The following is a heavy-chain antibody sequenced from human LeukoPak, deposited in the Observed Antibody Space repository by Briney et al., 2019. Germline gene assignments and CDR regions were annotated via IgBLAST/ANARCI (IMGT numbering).Heavy chain of an antibody. D-gene: IGHD3-22*01. CDR3: ARAPHYYDSSGYYGPGYYYYGMDV. V-gene: IGHV1-69*13. CDR2: IIPIFGTA. CDR1: GGTFSSYA. J-gene: IGHJ6*02. Sequence: SVKVSCKASGGTFSSYAISWVRQAPGQGLEWMGGIIPIFGTANYAQKLQGRVTITADESTSTAYMELSSLRSEDTAVYYCARAPHYYDSSGYYGPGYYYYGMDVWGQGTTVTVSS.